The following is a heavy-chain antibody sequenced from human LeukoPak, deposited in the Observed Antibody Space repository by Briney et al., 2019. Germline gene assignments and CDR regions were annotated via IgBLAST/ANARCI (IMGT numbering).Heavy chain of an antibody. V-gene: IGHV4-59*06. CDR2: IYYSGST. D-gene: IGHD3-10*01. Sequence: PSETLSLTCTVSGGSISSYYWSWIRQHPGKGLEWIGYIYYSGSTYYNPSLKSRVTISVDTSKNQFSLKLSSVTAADTAVYYCARDRGRLPTQHWGQGTLVTVSS. CDR1: GGSISSYY. CDR3: ARDRGRLPTQH. J-gene: IGHJ4*02.